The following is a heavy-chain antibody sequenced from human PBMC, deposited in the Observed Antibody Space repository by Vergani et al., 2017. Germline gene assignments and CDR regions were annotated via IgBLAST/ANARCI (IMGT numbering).Heavy chain of an antibody. CDR2: IYWNDDK. J-gene: IGHJ5*02. V-gene: IGHV2-5*01. D-gene: IGHD3-10*01. CDR3: PHCRPTPGGHNWFDP. CDR1: GFSLRTSGVG. Sequence: QITLTESGHTLVKPTQTLTLTCTFSGFSLRTSGVGVGWIRQPPGTALEWLALIYWNDDKRYSPSLKSRLTITKDTSKNQVVLTMTNMDPVDTATYYCPHCRPTPGGHNWFDPWGQGTLVTVSS.